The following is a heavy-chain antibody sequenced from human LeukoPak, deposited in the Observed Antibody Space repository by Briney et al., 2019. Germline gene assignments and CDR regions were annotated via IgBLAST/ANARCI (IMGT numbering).Heavy chain of an antibody. CDR3: ARHGTSGTNLNWFDP. CDR1: AGSISTYY. CDR2: VYYSGST. Sequence: SETLSLTCTVSAGSISTYYWSWIRQPPGKGLEWIGYVYYSGSTNYNPSLKSRVTISVDTSKNQFSLKLSSVTAADTAVYYCARHGTSGTNLNWFDPWGQGTLVTVSS. J-gene: IGHJ5*02. D-gene: IGHD1-1*01. V-gene: IGHV4-59*01.